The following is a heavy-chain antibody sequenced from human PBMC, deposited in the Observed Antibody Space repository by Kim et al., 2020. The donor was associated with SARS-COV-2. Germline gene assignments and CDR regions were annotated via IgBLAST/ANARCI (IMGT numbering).Heavy chain of an antibody. CDR1: GYTFTGYY. CDR3: ARDQGEDQLKTHYYYYGMDV. Sequence: ASVKVSCKASGYTFTGYYMHWVRQAPGQGLEWMGWINPNSGGTNYAQKFQGRVTMTRDTSISTAYMELSRLRSDDTAVYYCARDQGEDQLKTHYYYYGMDVWGQGTTVTVSS. CDR2: INPNSGGT. J-gene: IGHJ6*02. D-gene: IGHD2-2*01. V-gene: IGHV1-2*02.